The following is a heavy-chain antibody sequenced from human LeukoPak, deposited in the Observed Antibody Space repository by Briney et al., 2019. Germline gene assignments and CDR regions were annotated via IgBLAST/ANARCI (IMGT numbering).Heavy chain of an antibody. CDR1: GFTFSSYA. V-gene: IGHV3-74*01. Sequence: PGGSLRLSCAASGFTFSSYAMHWVRQAPGKGLVWVSRINSDGSSTSYADSVKGRFTISRDNAKNTLYLQMNSLRAEDTAVYYCARDVDTAMVDYWGQGTLVTVSS. J-gene: IGHJ4*02. CDR3: ARDVDTAMVDY. CDR2: INSDGSST. D-gene: IGHD5-18*01.